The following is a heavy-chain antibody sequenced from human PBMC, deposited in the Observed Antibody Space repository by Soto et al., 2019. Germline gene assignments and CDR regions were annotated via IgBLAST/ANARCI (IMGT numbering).Heavy chain of an antibody. CDR1: GFTFSSYG. V-gene: IGHV3-30*18. D-gene: IGHD2-2*01. CDR2: ISYDGGNK. CDR3: AKDPRLDIVVVPAATDT. J-gene: IGHJ5*02. Sequence: GGSLRLSCAASGFTFSSYGMHWVRQAPGKGLEWAAVISYDGGNKYYADSVKGRFTISRDNSKNTLYLQMNSLRAEDTAVYYCAKDPRLDIVVVPAATDTWGQGALVTVSS.